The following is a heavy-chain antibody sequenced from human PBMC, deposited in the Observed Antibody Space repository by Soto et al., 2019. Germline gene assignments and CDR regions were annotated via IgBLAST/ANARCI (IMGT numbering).Heavy chain of an antibody. D-gene: IGHD4-17*01. J-gene: IGHJ4*02. V-gene: IGHV3-53*01. CDR3: ARDYGGNSGFDY. Sequence: GGVLRISCAASGFTLSSNYMSRVPPAPGKGLEWVSVIYSGGSTYYADSVKGRFTISRDNSKNTLYLQMNSLRAEDTAVYYCARDYGGNSGFDYWGQGTLVTVS. CDR1: GFTLSSNY. CDR2: IYSGGST.